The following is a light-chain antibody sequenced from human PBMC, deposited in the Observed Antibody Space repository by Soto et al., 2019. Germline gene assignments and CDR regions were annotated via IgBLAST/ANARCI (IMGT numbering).Light chain of an antibody. CDR2: RNN. Sequence: QSVLTQPPSASGTPGQRVTFSCSGGRSNIGSNYVFWYQHFPGTAPKLLIYRNNQRPSGVPDRFSGSKSGTSASLAISGLRSEDEADYYCTSWDDSLYHVVFGGGTKVTVL. CDR3: TSWDDSLYHVV. J-gene: IGLJ2*01. V-gene: IGLV1-47*01. CDR1: RSNIGSNY.